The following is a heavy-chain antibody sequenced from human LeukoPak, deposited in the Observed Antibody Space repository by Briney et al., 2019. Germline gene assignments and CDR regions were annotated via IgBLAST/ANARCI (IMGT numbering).Heavy chain of an antibody. J-gene: IGHJ6*02. CDR3: ARGGGLDV. Sequence: GGSLRLSCAASGFTFNHYGMSWVRQAPGKGLEWVSCISGSGGSRRYADSMKGRFTISRDNAKNSLYLQMSNLRAEDTAVYFCARGGGLDVWGQGATVTVSS. CDR1: GFTFNHYG. V-gene: IGHV3-20*04. D-gene: IGHD3-16*01. CDR2: ISGSGGSR.